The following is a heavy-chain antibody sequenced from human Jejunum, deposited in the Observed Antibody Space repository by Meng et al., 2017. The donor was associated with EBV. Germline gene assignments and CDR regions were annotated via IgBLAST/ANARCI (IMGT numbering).Heavy chain of an antibody. Sequence: QVHESGSGLVKPLKTLSSTGAVYGDSITRGAYLWSWIRQPPGKGLEWIGNIYHIGSTYYNQSLKSRVTISVDRSTNQFSLKLTSVTAADTAVYYCARGGPDFGDYVPFDYWGQGTLVTVSS. CDR1: GDSITRGAYL. J-gene: IGHJ4*02. CDR2: IYHIGST. CDR3: ARGGPDFGDYVPFDY. D-gene: IGHD4-17*01. V-gene: IGHV4-30-2*01.